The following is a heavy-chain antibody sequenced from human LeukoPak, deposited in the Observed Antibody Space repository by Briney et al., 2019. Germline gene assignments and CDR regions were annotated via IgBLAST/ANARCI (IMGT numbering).Heavy chain of an antibody. CDR2: IDAGNGDT. CDR3: AKTGYGDYVSIDWFDP. Sequence: ASVKVSCKASGYTFSTYAIHWVRQAPGQRLEWMGSIDAGNGDTKSSQKFQGRLTITKDTSATTAYMELSSLRSEDTAVYYCAKTGYGDYVSIDWFDPWGQGTLVTVSS. CDR1: GYTFSTYA. V-gene: IGHV1-3*01. J-gene: IGHJ5*02. D-gene: IGHD4-17*01.